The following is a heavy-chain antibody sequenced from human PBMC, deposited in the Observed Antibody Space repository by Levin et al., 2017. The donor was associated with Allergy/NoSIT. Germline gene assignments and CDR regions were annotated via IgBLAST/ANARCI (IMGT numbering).Heavy chain of an antibody. CDR3: ARAGYYYDSSGYIPRKYYFDY. V-gene: IGHV3-7*01. D-gene: IGHD3-22*01. J-gene: IGHJ4*02. CDR1: GFTFSNYW. CDR2: IKQGGSEE. Sequence: GGSLRLSCAASGFTFSNYWMSWVRQAPGKGLEWVANIKQGGSEEYYVDSVKGRFTISRDKAKNSVYLQMNSLTAEDTAVYYCARAGYYYDSSGYIPRKYYFDYWGQGTLVSVSS.